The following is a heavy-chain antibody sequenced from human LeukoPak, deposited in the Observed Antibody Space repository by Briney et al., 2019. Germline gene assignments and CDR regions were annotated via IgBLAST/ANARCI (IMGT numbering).Heavy chain of an antibody. CDR2: FDPEDGET. CDR3: ARNGQAGQWLVY. V-gene: IGHV1-24*01. D-gene: IGHD6-19*01. J-gene: IGHJ4*02. Sequence: ASVKVSCKVSGYTLTELSMHWVRQAPGKGLEWMGGFDPEDGETIYAQKFQGRVTMTEDASTDTAYMELSRLRSDDTAVYYCARNGQAGQWLVYWGQGTLVTVSS. CDR1: GYTLTELS.